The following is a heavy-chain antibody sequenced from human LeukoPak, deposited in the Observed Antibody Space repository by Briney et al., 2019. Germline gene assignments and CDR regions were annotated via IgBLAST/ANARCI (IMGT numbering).Heavy chain of an antibody. Sequence: PGGSLRLSCAASGFTFSSYGMHWVRQAPGKGLEWVAVISYDGSNKYYADSVKGRFTISRDNSKNTLYLQMNSLRAEDTAVYYCAGIRGVIINPFDYWGQGTLVTVSS. CDR1: GFTFSSYG. J-gene: IGHJ4*02. CDR3: AGIRGVIINPFDY. D-gene: IGHD3-10*01. V-gene: IGHV3-30*03. CDR2: ISYDGSNK.